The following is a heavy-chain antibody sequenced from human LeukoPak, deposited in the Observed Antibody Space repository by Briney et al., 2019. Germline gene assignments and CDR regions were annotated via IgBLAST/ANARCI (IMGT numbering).Heavy chain of an antibody. D-gene: IGHD3-10*01. CDR3: ARVVRGYYGSGSDFDY. CDR1: GYTFTSYG. Sequence: GASVKVSCKASGYTFTSYGICWVRQAPGQGLEWMGWISAYNGNTNYAQKLQGRVTMTTDTSTSTAYMELRSLRSDDTAVYYCARVVRGYYGSGSDFDYWGQGTLVTVSS. J-gene: IGHJ4*02. V-gene: IGHV1-18*01. CDR2: ISAYNGNT.